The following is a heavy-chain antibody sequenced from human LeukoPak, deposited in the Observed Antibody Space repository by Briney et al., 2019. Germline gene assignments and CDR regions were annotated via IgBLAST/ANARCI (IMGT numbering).Heavy chain of an antibody. D-gene: IGHD3-3*01. CDR2: IYYSGST. J-gene: IGHJ6*03. V-gene: IGHV4-59*11. CDR1: GGSISCHY. Sequence: SETLSLTCTVSGGSISCHYWSWIRQPPGKGLEWIGYIYYSGSTNYNPSPKSRVTISVDTSKNQFSLKLSSVTAADTAVYYCARSIFGVVIQSGYYYYYMDVWGKGITVTVSS. CDR3: ARSIFGVVIQSGYYYYYMDV.